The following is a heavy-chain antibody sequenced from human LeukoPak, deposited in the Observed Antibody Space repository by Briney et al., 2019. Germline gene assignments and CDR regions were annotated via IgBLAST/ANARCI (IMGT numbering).Heavy chain of an antibody. CDR3: ASSTPAVTAFDY. D-gene: IGHD2-15*01. J-gene: IGHJ4*02. CDR1: GGTFSSYA. CDR2: IISILGIA. V-gene: IGHV1-69*04. Sequence: SVKVSCKASGGTFSSYAISWVRQAPGQGLEWMGRIISILGIANYAQKFQGRVTITADKSTSTAYMELSSLRSEDTAVYYCASSTPAVTAFDYWGQGTLVTVSS.